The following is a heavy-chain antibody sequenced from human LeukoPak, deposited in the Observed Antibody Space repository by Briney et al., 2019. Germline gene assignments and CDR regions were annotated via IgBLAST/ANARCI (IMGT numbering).Heavy chain of an antibody. CDR2: ISYDGSNK. V-gene: IGHV3-30*04. CDR1: GFTFSSYA. Sequence: GRSLRLSCAASGFTFSSYAMHWVRQAPGKGLERVAVISYDGSNKYYADSVKGRFTISRDNSKNTLYLQMNSLRAEDTAVYYCARDAAPPYCGGDCYSWAFDIWGQGTMVTVSS. CDR3: ARDAAPPYCGGDCYSWAFDI. D-gene: IGHD2-21*02. J-gene: IGHJ3*02.